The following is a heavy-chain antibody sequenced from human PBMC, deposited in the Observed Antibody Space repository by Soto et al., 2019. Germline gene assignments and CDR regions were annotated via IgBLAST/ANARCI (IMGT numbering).Heavy chain of an antibody. CDR3: ARDQGSSWPHYYYYGRDV. Sequence: SETLSLTCTVSGGSISSYYWSWIRQPPGKGLEWIGYIYYSGSTNYNPSLKSRVTISVDTSKNQFSLKLSSVTAADTAVYYCARDQGSSWPHYYYYGRDVWGQGTTGSVS. CDR1: GGSISSYY. CDR2: IYYSGST. V-gene: IGHV4-59*01. J-gene: IGHJ6*02. D-gene: IGHD6-13*01.